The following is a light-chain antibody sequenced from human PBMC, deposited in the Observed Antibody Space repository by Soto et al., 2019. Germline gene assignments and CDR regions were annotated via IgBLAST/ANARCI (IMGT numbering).Light chain of an antibody. V-gene: IGKV3-11*01. CDR1: QSVSSY. CDR3: QQRSNWPPWT. J-gene: IGKJ1*01. CDR2: DAS. Sequence: EIVLTQSPATLSLSPGERATLSCRASQSVSSYLAWYQQKPGQAPRLLIYDASNRATGIPARFSGSGSGTDFTLTISSLEPEDFAAYYCQQRSNWPPWTFGQGPKVEIK.